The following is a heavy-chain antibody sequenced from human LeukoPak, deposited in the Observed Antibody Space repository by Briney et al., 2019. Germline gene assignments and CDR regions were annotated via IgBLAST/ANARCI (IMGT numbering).Heavy chain of an antibody. CDR3: ARVYSRALQH. V-gene: IGHV4-39*01. D-gene: IGHD6-13*01. CDR2: IYYSGST. Sequence: SETLSLTCTVSGGSISSSSYYWGWIRQPPGKGLEWIGSIYYSGSTYYNPSLKSRVTISVDTSKNQFSLKLSSVTAADTAVYYCARVYSRALQHWGQGTLVTVSS. J-gene: IGHJ1*01. CDR1: GGSISSSSYY.